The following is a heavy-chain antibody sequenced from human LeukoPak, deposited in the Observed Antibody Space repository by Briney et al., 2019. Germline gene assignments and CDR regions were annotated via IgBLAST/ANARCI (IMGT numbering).Heavy chain of an antibody. CDR3: ARRMGSGATYPRTFDY. CDR2: LYDSGST. CDR1: GGSISSSSYY. D-gene: IGHD2-8*02. J-gene: IGHJ4*02. V-gene: IGHV4-39*01. Sequence: PSETLSLTCIVSGGSISSSSYYWDWIRQPPGKGLEWIGNLYDSGSTHYNPSLRSRVTISADTSKNQFSLELSSVTAADTAVYFCARRMGSGATYPRTFDYWGQGTLVTVSS.